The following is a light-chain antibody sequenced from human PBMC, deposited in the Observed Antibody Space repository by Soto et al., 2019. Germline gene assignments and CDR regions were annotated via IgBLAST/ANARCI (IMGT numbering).Light chain of an antibody. CDR3: HQYNNLPSS. CDR1: QSVSVN. V-gene: IGKV3-15*01. J-gene: IGKJ3*01. CDR2: GAS. Sequence: EIVMTQSPATLSGSPGERATLSCRTSQSVSVNLAWYQQKPGQAPRLLIYGASITATGIPARFSGSGSGTECSLTISGLQSEDFAVYYCHQYNNLPSSFGPGTKVQIK.